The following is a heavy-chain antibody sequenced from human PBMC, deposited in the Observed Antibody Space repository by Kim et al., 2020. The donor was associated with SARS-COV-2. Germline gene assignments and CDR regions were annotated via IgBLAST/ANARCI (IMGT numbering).Heavy chain of an antibody. J-gene: IGHJ6*03. Sequence: GSTNYHPSLKSRVTMSVDTSKNQFSLKLSSVTAADTAVYYCARGGNYMDVWGKGTTVTVSS. V-gene: IGHV4-4*07. CDR3: ARGGNYMDV. CDR2: GST.